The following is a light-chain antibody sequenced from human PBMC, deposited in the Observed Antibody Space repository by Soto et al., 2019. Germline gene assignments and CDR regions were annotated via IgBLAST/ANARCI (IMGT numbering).Light chain of an antibody. V-gene: IGLV2-14*01. CDR1: SSDIGGYNY. Sequence: QSALTRPASVSGSPGQSMTISCTGTSSDIGGYNYVSWYQQHPGKAPKLIIYDVINRPSGVSNRFSGSKSGNTASLTISGLQAEDEADYYCSSYTNSDTAVFGGGTQLTVL. CDR2: DVI. CDR3: SSYTNSDTAV. J-gene: IGLJ7*01.